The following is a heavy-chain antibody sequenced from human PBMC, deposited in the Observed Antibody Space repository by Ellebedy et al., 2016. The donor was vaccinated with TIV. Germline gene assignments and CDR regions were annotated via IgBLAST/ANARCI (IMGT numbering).Heavy chain of an antibody. CDR3: ARDKLQNAVAGSNFDY. CDR2: IKQDGSEQ. Sequence: GGSLRLXCAASGFTFSSNWMSWVRQAPGEGLEWVANIKQDGSEQYYVDSVKGRFTISRDNAKNSLFLQMNSLRAEDTAVYYCARDKLQNAVAGSNFDYWGQGALVTVSS. D-gene: IGHD6-19*01. V-gene: IGHV3-7*01. J-gene: IGHJ4*02. CDR1: GFTFSSNW.